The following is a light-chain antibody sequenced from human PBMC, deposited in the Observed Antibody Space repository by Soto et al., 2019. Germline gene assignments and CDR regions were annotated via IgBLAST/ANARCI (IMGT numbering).Light chain of an antibody. CDR1: QSIRSW. J-gene: IGKJ4*01. V-gene: IGKV1-5*03. Sequence: IQITQSPSTLSASVGDRVTITCRASQSIRSWLAWYQQKPGKAPRLLIYKASSLESGVPSRFSGSGSGTEFTLTISSLQPDDSATYYCQQYDSYCTFGGGTKVDIK. CDR2: KAS. CDR3: QQYDSYCT.